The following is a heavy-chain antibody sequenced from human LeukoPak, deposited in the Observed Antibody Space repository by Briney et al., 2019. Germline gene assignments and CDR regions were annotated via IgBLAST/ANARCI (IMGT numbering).Heavy chain of an antibody. J-gene: IGHJ4*02. V-gene: IGHV3-33*06. CDR3: VKERYSSGWSDSFHY. Sequence: PGRSLRLSCAASGFTFSSYNMHWVRQAPGKGLEWVAVIWYDGSNKYYADSVKGRFTISRDNSKNTLYLQVNSLRAEDTAVYYCVKERYSSGWSDSFHYWGQGTLVTVSS. D-gene: IGHD6-19*01. CDR1: GFTFSSYN. CDR2: IWYDGSNK.